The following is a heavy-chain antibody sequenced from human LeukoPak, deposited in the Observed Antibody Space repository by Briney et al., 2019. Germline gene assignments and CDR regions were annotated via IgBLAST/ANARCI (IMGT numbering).Heavy chain of an antibody. CDR3: ARGSSGNYFDY. CDR2: INGDGSGA. Sequence: GGTLRLSCAASGFTYSSYWMHWVRQAPGEGLVWVSRINGDGSGAIYADSVKGRFTISRDNAKNTLYLQMNSLRAEDAAVYYCARGSSGNYFDYWGQGTLVTVSS. V-gene: IGHV3-74*01. J-gene: IGHJ4*02. D-gene: IGHD3-22*01. CDR1: GFTYSSYW.